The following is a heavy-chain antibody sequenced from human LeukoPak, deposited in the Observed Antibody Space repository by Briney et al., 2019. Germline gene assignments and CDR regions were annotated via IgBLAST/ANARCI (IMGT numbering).Heavy chain of an antibody. J-gene: IGHJ5*02. D-gene: IGHD3-10*01. CDR1: GGSFSGYY. CDR2: INHSGST. Sequence: SETLSLTCAVYGGSFSGYYWSWIRQPPGKGPEWIGEINHSGSTNYNPSLKSRVTISVDTSKNQFSLKLSSVTAADTAVYYCARQYYYGSGSYYKNWFDPWGQGTLVTVSS. V-gene: IGHV4-34*01. CDR3: ARQYYYGSGSYYKNWFDP.